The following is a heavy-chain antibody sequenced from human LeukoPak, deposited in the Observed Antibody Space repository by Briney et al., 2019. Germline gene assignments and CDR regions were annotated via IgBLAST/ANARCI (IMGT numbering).Heavy chain of an antibody. Sequence: ASVKVSCKASGHTFTSYGISWVRQAPGQGLEWMGWISAYNGNTNYAQKLQGRVTMTTDTSTSTAYMELRSLRSDDTAVYYCARVVSSSWNYYYYMDVWGKGTTVTVSS. CDR2: ISAYNGNT. CDR3: ARVVSSSWNYYYYMDV. V-gene: IGHV1-18*01. J-gene: IGHJ6*03. CDR1: GHTFTSYG. D-gene: IGHD6-13*01.